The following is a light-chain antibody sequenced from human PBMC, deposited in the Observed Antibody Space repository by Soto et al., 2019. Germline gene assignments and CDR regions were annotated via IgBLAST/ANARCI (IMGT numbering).Light chain of an antibody. CDR1: QAINTF. Sequence: DIQMTQSPSSLSASVGDSFTITCRASQAINTFLAWFQQKPGEAPKSLIYAASTLHSGVPSKFSGTGSGTHFTLTISSLQPEDFATYYCQQYITYPITFGQGTRLEIK. CDR2: AAS. CDR3: QQYITYPIT. J-gene: IGKJ5*01. V-gene: IGKV1-16*02.